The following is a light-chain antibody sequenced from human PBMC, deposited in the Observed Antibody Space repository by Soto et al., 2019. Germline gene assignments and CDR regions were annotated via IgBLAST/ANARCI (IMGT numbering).Light chain of an antibody. J-gene: IGLJ1*01. CDR3: TSYEITSPYV. CDR2: EVS. Sequence: QSVLTQPASVSGSPGQSITISCTGTSSDVGGYDYVSWYQHHTGKAPKLLIFEVSNRPSEVSNRFSGSKSGNTASLTISGLQLEDEADYYCTSYEITSPYVFGTGTKVTVL. CDR1: SSDVGGYDY. V-gene: IGLV2-14*01.